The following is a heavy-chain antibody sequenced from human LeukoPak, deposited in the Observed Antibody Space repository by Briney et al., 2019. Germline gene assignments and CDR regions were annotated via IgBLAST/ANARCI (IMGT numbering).Heavy chain of an antibody. D-gene: IGHD2-2*01. V-gene: IGHV4-38-2*01. Sequence: SETLSLTCAVSGYPINNAYYWVCIRQPPGKGLEWIGSLYHPDSTYYNPSLKSRVTMSVDTSRNQFSLKLSFVTGADTAVYYCARQYDSYFYYYLDLWGTGTTVTVSS. CDR2: LYHPDST. CDR3: ARQYDSYFYYYLDL. J-gene: IGHJ6*03. CDR1: GYPINNAYY.